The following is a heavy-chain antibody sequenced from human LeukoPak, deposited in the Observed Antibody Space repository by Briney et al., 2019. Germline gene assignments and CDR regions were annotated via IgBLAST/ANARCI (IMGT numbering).Heavy chain of an antibody. CDR2: ITWNSGSI. V-gene: IGHV3-9*01. D-gene: IGHD2-15*01. CDR3: AKDFGAMVAFDY. Sequence: PGGSLRLSCAASGFTFDDYAMHWVRQAPGKGLEWVSGITWNSGSITYADSAKGRFTISRDNAKNSLYLQMNSLRTEDTALYYCAKDFGAMVAFDYWGQGTLVTVSS. J-gene: IGHJ4*02. CDR1: GFTFDDYA.